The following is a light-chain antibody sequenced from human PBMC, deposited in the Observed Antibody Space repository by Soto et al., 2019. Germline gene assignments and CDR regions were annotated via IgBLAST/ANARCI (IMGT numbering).Light chain of an antibody. V-gene: IGKV3-11*01. CDR1: QSVSSS. CDR2: DTS. Sequence: EVVLTQSPATLSLSPGERATLSCRASQSVSSSLAWYQQKPGQAPRLLIFDTSNRATGIPARFSGSGSGTDFTLTISSLESEDFAVYYCQERSNWPLVTFGPGTKVDIK. CDR3: QERSNWPLVT. J-gene: IGKJ3*01.